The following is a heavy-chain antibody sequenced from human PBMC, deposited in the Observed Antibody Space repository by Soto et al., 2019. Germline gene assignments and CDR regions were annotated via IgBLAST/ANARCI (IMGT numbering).Heavy chain of an antibody. J-gene: IGHJ5*02. CDR2: IIPILGIA. CDR1: GGTFSSYT. D-gene: IGHD2-2*02. Sequence: SVKVSCKASGGTFSSYTISWVRQAPGQGLEWMGRIIPILGIANYAQKFQGRVTITADKSTSTAYMELSSLRSEDTAVYYCARGHCISTSCYKGVDWFYPWGKGSLVTVSS. V-gene: IGHV1-69*02. CDR3: ARGHCISTSCYKGVDWFYP.